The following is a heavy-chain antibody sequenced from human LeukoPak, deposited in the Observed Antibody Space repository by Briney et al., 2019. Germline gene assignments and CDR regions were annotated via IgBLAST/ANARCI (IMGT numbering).Heavy chain of an antibody. D-gene: IGHD4-17*01. CDR2: INHSGIT. CDR3: ANPARDFADSGAITW. Sequence: SETLSFTCAVYGVSFSYYYWSWIRQPPGKGLEWIGEINHSGITNYNPSLKSRVTISADTSKNQFSLKLTSVTAADTAVYYCANPARDFADSGAITWWGQGTLVTVSS. V-gene: IGHV4-34*01. J-gene: IGHJ4*02. CDR1: GVSFSYYY.